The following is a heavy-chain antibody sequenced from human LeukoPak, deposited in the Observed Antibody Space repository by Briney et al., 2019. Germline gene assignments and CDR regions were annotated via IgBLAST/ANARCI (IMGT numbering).Heavy chain of an antibody. CDR3: AKHIVIVPAAKDY. CDR1: GFTFSNYA. CDR2: ITNGGST. Sequence: PGGSLRLSCAASGFTFSNYAMSWVRQAPGKGLEWVSAITNGGSTYYADSVKGRFTISRDNSKNTLYLQMKSLRADDTAVYYCAKHIVIVPAAKDYWGQGTLATVSS. J-gene: IGHJ4*02. D-gene: IGHD2-2*01. V-gene: IGHV3-23*01.